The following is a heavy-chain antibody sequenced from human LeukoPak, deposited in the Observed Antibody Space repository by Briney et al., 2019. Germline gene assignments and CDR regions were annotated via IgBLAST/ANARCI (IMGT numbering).Heavy chain of an antibody. D-gene: IGHD6-19*01. Sequence: GGSLRLSGAASGFTFSSYAMSWVRQAPGKGLEWVSAISGSGGSTYYADSVKGRFTISRDNSKNTLYLQMNSLRAEDTAVYYCAKDREYSSGWYPWGQGTLVTVSS. V-gene: IGHV3-23*01. J-gene: IGHJ5*02. CDR1: GFTFSSYA. CDR2: ISGSGGST. CDR3: AKDREYSSGWYP.